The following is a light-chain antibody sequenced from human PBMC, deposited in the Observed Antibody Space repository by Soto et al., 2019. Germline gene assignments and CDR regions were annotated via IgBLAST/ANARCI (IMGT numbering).Light chain of an antibody. J-gene: IGLJ2*01. CDR1: NSDIGDYNY. Sequence: QSALTQPASVSGSPGQSITISCTGTNSDIGDYNYVSWYQQHPGEAPKLMIYEVGDRPSGVSNRFSGSKSGNTASLTISGLQAEDEAYYYCSSYTSASSLVVFGGGTKVTVL. V-gene: IGLV2-14*01. CDR3: SSYTSASSLVV. CDR2: EVG.